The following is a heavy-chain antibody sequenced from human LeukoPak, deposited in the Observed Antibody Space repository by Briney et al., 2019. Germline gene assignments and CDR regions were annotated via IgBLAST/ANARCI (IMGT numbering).Heavy chain of an antibody. CDR2: IYYSGST. D-gene: IGHD2-21*02. CDR1: GVSISSGGYY. CDR3: ARGLLFSWFDP. J-gene: IGHJ5*02. Sequence: SETLSLTCTVSGVSISSGGYYWSWIRQHPGKGLEWIGYIYYSGSTYYNPSLKSRVTISVDTSKNQFSLKLSSVTAADTAVYYCARGLLFSWFDPWGQGTLVTVSS. V-gene: IGHV4-31*03.